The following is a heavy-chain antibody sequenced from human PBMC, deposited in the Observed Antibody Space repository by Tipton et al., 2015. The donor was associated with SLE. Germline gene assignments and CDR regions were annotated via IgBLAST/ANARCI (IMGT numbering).Heavy chain of an antibody. CDR3: ARDSVHASRDFDY. CDR2: ISGSSRII. Sequence: SLRLSCATSGFTFSSYEMIWVRQAPGKGLEWVSSISGSSRIIFYADSVKGRFTISRDNAKNSLFLQMSSLRAEDTAVYYCARDSVHASRDFDYWGQGTLVTVSS. V-gene: IGHV3-48*03. D-gene: IGHD5/OR15-5a*01. J-gene: IGHJ4*02. CDR1: GFTFSSYE.